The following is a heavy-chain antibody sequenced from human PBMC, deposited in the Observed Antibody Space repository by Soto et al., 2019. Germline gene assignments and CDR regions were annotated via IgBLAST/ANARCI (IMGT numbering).Heavy chain of an antibody. V-gene: IGHV3-23*01. CDR3: AMVSAFDFWSGHFVFGWFYS. CDR1: GFTFDTHA. CDR2: ISATGFSK. J-gene: IGHJ5*01. D-gene: IGHD3-3*01. Sequence: EVRLLESGGGFGRPGGSLRLACSASGFTFDTHAMAWVRQAPGKGLEWVASISATGFSKYHADSVKGRITISRDNSNNTVYLHMKTLRAEDTAVYNCAMVSAFDFWSGHFVFGWFYSWGQGTEVTVSS.